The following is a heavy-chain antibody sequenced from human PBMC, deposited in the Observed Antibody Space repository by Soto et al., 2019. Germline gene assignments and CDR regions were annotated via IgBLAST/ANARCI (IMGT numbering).Heavy chain of an antibody. CDR3: ASREVDTPMVNYY. CDR2: INHSGST. V-gene: IGHV4-34*01. CDR1: VESFIGYY. Sequence: PLEALSLTCRVYVESFIGYYWRWSRQPPGKGLEWIGEINHSGSTNYNPSLKSRVTLSVDTSKNQFSLKLRSVTAADTAVYYCASREVDTPMVNYYWGQGTLVTVSS. J-gene: IGHJ4*02. D-gene: IGHD5-18*01.